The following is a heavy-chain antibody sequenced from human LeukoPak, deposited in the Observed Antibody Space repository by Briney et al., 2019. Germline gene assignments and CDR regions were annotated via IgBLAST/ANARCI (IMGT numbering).Heavy chain of an antibody. D-gene: IGHD6-13*01. CDR3: AKDRNEYSSSWYQVDY. V-gene: IGHV3-30-3*01. Sequence: PGGSLRLSCAPSGFTFNDYAMHWVRQAPGKGPEWVAVISYDGSNKYYADSVKGRFTISRDNSKNTLYLQMNSLRVEDTAVYYCAKDRNEYSSSWYQVDYWGQGTLVTVSS. CDR1: GFTFNDYA. CDR2: ISYDGSNK. J-gene: IGHJ4*02.